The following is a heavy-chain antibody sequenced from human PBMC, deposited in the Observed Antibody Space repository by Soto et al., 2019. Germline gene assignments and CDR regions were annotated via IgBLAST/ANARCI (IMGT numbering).Heavy chain of an antibody. Sequence: QLQESGPGLVKPSETLSVTCTVSGGSISSSSYYWGWIRQPPGKGLEWVAVIWYDGSNKYYGDSVKGRFTTSRDNSKNTLYLQMNSLRAEDTAVYYCARDPRKTSVTTSFDHWGRGTLVTVSS. CDR2: IWYDGSNK. J-gene: IGHJ4*02. CDR3: ARDPRKTSVTTSFDH. V-gene: IGHV3-33*08. D-gene: IGHD4-17*01. CDR1: GGSISSSSYY.